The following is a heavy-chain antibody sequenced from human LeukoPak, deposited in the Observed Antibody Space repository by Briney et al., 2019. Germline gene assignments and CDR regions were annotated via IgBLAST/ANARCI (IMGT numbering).Heavy chain of an antibody. D-gene: IGHD3-3*01. J-gene: IGHJ4*02. CDR3: AREIGGYFDY. CDR2: IYHSGST. V-gene: IGHV4-38-2*01. Sequence: SETLSLTCAVSGYSISSGYYWGWIRQPPGQGLEWIGSIYHSGSTYYNPSLKSRVTISVDTSKNQFSLKLSSVTAADTAVYYCAREIGGYFDYWGQGTLVTVSS. CDR1: GYSISSGYY.